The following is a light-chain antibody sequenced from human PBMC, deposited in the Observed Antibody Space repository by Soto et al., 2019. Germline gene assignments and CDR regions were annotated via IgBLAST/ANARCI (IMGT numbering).Light chain of an antibody. V-gene: IGLV1-44*01. J-gene: IGLJ3*02. CDR2: SND. CDR1: SFNIGGNS. Sequence: QLVLTQPPSASGTPGQWVSISCSGSSFNIGGNSVNWYQQLPGMTPKLLIYSNDQRPSGVPDRFSGSKSGTSASLAIRGLQSEDEANYYCATWDDSDTLHGHWVFGGGTKVTVL. CDR3: ATWDDSDTLHGHWV.